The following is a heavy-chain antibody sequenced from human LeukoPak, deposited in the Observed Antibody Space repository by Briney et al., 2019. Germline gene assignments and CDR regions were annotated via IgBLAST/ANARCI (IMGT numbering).Heavy chain of an antibody. D-gene: IGHD7-27*01. Sequence: ASVKVSCKASGYTFTSYDFNWVRQATGQRPEWMGWMSPNSGDTGYAQKFQDRVTMTRNTSISTAYMELSSLRSDDTAVYYCARGPPNWGYDYWGPGTLVAVSS. CDR3: ARGPPNWGYDY. J-gene: IGHJ4*02. V-gene: IGHV1-8*01. CDR1: GYTFTSYD. CDR2: MSPNSGDT.